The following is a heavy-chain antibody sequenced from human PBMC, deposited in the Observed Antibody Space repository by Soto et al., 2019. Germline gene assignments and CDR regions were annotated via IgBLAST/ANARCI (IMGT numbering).Heavy chain of an antibody. CDR1: GGSVSSGSYY. CDR2: IYYSGSA. Sequence: SETLSLTCTVSGGSVSSGSYYWSWIRQPPGKGLEWIGYIYYSGSAIYNPSLKSRLTISVDTSNNQFSLRLSSVTAADTAVYYCVRGRGTYADYWGQGTQVTVSS. CDR3: VRGRGTYADY. J-gene: IGHJ4*02. V-gene: IGHV4-61*01. D-gene: IGHD2-2*01.